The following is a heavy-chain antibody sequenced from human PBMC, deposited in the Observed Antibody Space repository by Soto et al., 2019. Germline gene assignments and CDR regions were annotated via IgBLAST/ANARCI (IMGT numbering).Heavy chain of an antibody. V-gene: IGHV3-11*01. CDR1: GFTFSDYY. CDR3: ARGSRGGGDY. D-gene: IGHD3-10*01. CDR2: MSSSGTDM. J-gene: IGHJ4*02. Sequence: QVQLVYSGGGLVKPGGSLRISCAASGFTFSDYYMTWFRQAPGKGPECLSYMSSSGTDMYYADSVRGRFTISRDNAQNSLYLQMNSLRADDPAVYYCARGSRGGGDYWGQGTLVTVSS.